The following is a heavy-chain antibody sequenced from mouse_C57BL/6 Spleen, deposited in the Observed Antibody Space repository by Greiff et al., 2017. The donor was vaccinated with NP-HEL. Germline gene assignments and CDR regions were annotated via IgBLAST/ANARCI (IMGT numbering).Heavy chain of an antibody. CDR2: IDPSDSYT. V-gene: IGHV1-69*01. Sequence: QVQLKQPGAELVMPGASVKLSCKASGYTFTSYWMHWVKQRPGQGLEWIGEIDPSDSYTNYNQKFKGKSTLTVDKSSSTAYMQLSSLTSEDSAVYYCARRGTADWYFDVWGKGTTVTVSS. CDR1: GYTFTSYW. CDR3: ARRGTADWYFDV. D-gene: IGHD3-3*01. J-gene: IGHJ1*03.